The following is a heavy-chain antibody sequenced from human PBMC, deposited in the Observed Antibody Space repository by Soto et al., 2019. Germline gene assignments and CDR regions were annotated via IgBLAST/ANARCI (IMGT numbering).Heavy chain of an antibody. CDR1: GFTFSSYG. CDR3: AKDSWEKGFDY. CDR2: ISYDGSNK. V-gene: IGHV3-30*18. J-gene: IGHJ4*02. D-gene: IGHD1-26*01. Sequence: QVQLVESGGGVVQPGRSLRLSCAASGFTFSSYGMHWVRQAPGKGLEWVAVISYDGSNKYYADSVKGRFTISRDNSKNTLYLQMNSLRAEDTGVYYCAKDSWEKGFDYWGQGTLVTVSS.